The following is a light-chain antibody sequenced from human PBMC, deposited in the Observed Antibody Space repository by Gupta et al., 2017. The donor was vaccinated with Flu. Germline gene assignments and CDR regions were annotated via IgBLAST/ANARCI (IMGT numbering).Light chain of an antibody. CDR3: QRYYNTPLT. CDR2: WAS. Sequence: SLGERAVINCKSSRTVLYSSNNQNYLAWFQQKPRQPPKMLIYWASTRAPGVPDRFSGSGSGTDFTLTISGLQAEDVAIYYCQRYYNTPLTFGGWTKVEIK. V-gene: IGKV4-1*01. CDR1: RTVLYSSNNQNY. J-gene: IGKJ4*01.